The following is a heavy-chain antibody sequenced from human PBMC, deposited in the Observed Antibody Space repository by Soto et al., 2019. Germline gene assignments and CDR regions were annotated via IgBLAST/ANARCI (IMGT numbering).Heavy chain of an antibody. D-gene: IGHD1-26*01. CDR1: GYTFTSCG. J-gene: IGHJ3*02. V-gene: IGHV1-18*01. Sequence: QVQLVQSEPAVKKPGASVMVSCKTSGYTFTSCGVRWVRQAPGQGREWMGWISGYNGNIKYGQKFQGRVTMTADTCTSTADMEPRSPRSDDKVGFYCARDPQYSGSLSQGGDAFDIWGQGTMVTVSS. CDR3: ARDPQYSGSLSQGGDAFDI. CDR2: ISGYNGNI.